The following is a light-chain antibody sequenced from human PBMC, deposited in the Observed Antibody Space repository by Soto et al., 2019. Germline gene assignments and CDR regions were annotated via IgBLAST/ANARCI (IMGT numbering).Light chain of an antibody. Sequence: EIVLTQSPGTLSLPPGERATLSCRASQSVSSSYLAWYQQKPGQAPRLLIYGASSRATGIPDRFSGSGSGTDFTLTISRLEPEDFAVYYCQQYGSSPRLTFGGGTKVEIK. J-gene: IGKJ4*01. CDR3: QQYGSSPRLT. CDR2: GAS. V-gene: IGKV3-20*01. CDR1: QSVSSSY.